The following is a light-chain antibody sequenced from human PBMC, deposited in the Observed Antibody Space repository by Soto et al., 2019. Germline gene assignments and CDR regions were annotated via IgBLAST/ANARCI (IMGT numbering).Light chain of an antibody. CDR1: RSNIGAGYD. V-gene: IGLV1-40*01. CDR2: GST. J-gene: IGLJ2*01. Sequence: QSVLTQPPSVSGAPGQRVTISCTGSRSNIGAGYDVHWYQRLPGTAPKLLIYGSTNRPSGVPDRFSGSKSGTSASLAITGLQADDEADYYCHSYDNSLSGVVFGGGTKLTVL. CDR3: HSYDNSLSGVV.